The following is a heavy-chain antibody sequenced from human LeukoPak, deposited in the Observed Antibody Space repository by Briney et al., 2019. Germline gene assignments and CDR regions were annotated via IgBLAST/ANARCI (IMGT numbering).Heavy chain of an antibody. D-gene: IGHD2-2*01. V-gene: IGHV3-21*01. CDR1: GFTFSSYS. CDR2: ISSSSSYI. J-gene: IGHJ3*02. CDR3: ARDTAAQGAFDI. Sequence: GGSLRLSCAASGFTFSSYSMNWVRQAPGEGLGWVSSISSSSSYIYYADSVKGRFTISRDNAKNSLYLQMNSLRAEDTAVYYCARDTAAQGAFDIWGQGTMVTVSS.